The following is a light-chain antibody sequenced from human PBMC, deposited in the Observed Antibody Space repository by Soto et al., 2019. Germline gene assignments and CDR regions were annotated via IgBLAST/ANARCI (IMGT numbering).Light chain of an antibody. V-gene: IGKV3D-15*01. CDR2: GAS. J-gene: IGKJ4*01. CDR1: QSGNIY. Sequence: EIVITQSPATLSVSPGERATLSCRASQSGNIYLAWYQQKPGQAPRLLIFGASSRATGIPARFSGSGSGTEFNLTISSLQSEDFAVYCCQQYDDWLRLTFGGGTKVEIK. CDR3: QQYDDWLRLT.